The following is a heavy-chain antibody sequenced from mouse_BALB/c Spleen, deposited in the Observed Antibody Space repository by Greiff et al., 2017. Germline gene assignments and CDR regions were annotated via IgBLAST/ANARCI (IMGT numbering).Heavy chain of an antibody. V-gene: IGHV7-3*02. J-gene: IGHJ4*01. CDR2: IRNKANGYTT. CDR3: ARDKVKEGYGKYAMDY. Sequence: EVKLVESGGGLVQPGGSLRLSCATSGFTFTDYYMSWVRQPPGKALEWLGFIRNKANGYTTEYSASVKGRFTISRDNSQSILYLQMNTLRAEDSATYYCARDKVKEGYGKYAMDYWGQGTSVTVSS. D-gene: IGHD2-10*02. CDR1: GFTFTDYY.